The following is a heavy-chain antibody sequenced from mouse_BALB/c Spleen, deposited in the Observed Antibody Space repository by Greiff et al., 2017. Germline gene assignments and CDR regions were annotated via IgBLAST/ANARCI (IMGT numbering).Heavy chain of an antibody. CDR2: IRLKSNNYAT. Sequence: EVNLVESGGGLVQPGGSMKLSCVASGFTFSNYWMNWVRQSPEKGLEWVAEIRLKSNNYATHYAESVKGRFTISRDDSKSSVYLQMNNLRAEDTGIYYCTREEGFAYWGQGTLVTVSA. CDR1: GFTFSNYW. V-gene: IGHV6-6*02. CDR3: TREEGFAY. J-gene: IGHJ3*01.